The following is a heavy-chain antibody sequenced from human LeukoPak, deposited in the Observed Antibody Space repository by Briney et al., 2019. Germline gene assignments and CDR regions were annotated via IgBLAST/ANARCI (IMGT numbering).Heavy chain of an antibody. CDR2: IIPILGIA. D-gene: IGHD2-2*02. V-gene: IGHV1-69*04. CDR1: GGTFSSYA. Sequence: SAKVSCKASGGTFSSYAISWVRQAPGQGLEWMGRIIPILGIANYAQKFQGRVTITADKSTSTAYMELSSLRSEDTAVYYCARDRSREYQLLYGWFDPWGQGTLVTVSS. CDR3: ARDRSREYQLLYGWFDP. J-gene: IGHJ5*02.